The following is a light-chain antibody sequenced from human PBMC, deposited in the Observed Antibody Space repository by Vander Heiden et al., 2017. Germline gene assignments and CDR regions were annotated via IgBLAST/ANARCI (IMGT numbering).Light chain of an antibody. Sequence: QSALTQPASVSGSPGQSITISRTGTNSHGRAHNYVCWYKQHPGKTTKLVIYDVTNRPSDISNRFSGSKSGNTASLTISALQAEDDADYYCSSYTSSFTHVFGTGTSVTVL. CDR1: NSHGRAHNY. CDR2: DVT. CDR3: SSYTSSFTHV. J-gene: IGLJ1*01. V-gene: IGLV2-14*03.